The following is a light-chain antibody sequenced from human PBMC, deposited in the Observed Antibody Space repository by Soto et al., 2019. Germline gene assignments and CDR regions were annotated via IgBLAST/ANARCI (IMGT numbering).Light chain of an antibody. V-gene: IGKV3-15*01. CDR2: GAA. CDR1: QSVNSN. CDR3: QQYNNWPRT. Sequence: EILMTQSPATLSVSPGEGATLSCRASQSVNSNLAWYQQKPGQAPRLLVYGAATRATGIPARFSGSGSGTEFTLTISSLQSGDFAVYYCQQYNNWPRTFGQGTNVEI. J-gene: IGKJ1*01.